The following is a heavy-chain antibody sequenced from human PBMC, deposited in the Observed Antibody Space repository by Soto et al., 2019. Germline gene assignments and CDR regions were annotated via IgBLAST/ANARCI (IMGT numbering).Heavy chain of an antibody. CDR2: MNPDSGHA. J-gene: IGHJ4*02. Sequence: GASVKVSCKASGYTFTNSDINWVRQAPGQGLEWMGWMNPDSGHAAYAQKFQGRVTLTTSTSTSTAYMEMRSLGSEDTAVYYCARRHHCSGGICYYGLDNWGQGTLVTVSS. D-gene: IGHD2-15*01. CDR3: ARRHHCSGGICYYGLDN. CDR1: GYTFTNSD. V-gene: IGHV1-8*01.